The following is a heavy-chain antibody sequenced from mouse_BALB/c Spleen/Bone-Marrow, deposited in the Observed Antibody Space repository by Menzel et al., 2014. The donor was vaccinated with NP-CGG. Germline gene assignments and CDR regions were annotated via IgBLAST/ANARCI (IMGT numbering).Heavy chain of an antibody. CDR2: IYPGGGYT. CDR1: GYTFTNYW. D-gene: IGHD2-4*01. Sequence: QVQLQQPGAELVRPGTSVKISCKASGYTFTNYWLGWVKQRPGHGLEWIGDIYPGGGYTDYNEKFKGKATLTADTSSNTAYMQLSSLTSEDSAVYFCARDMITTRAMDYWGQGTSVTVSS. CDR3: ARDMITTRAMDY. V-gene: IGHV1-63*02. J-gene: IGHJ4*01.